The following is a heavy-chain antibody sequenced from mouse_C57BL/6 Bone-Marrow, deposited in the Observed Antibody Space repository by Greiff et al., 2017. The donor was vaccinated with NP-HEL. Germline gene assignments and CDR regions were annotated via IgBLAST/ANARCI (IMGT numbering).Heavy chain of an antibody. CDR3: EKHGDYFGGSYGYFDV. CDR1: GYTFTEYT. CDR2: FYSGSGSI. D-gene: IGHD1-1*01. V-gene: IGHV1-62-2*01. Sequence: VQLQQSGAELVKPGASVKLSCKASGYTFTEYTIHWVKQRSGQGLEWIGWFYSGSGSIKYNEKFKDKATLTADKSSSPVYMDLSRLTSEDSAVYFCEKHGDYFGGSYGYFDVWGTGTTVTVSS. J-gene: IGHJ1*03.